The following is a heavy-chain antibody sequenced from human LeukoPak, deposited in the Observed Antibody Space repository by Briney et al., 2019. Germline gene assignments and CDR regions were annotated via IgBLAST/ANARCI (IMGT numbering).Heavy chain of an antibody. D-gene: IGHD2-15*01. CDR1: GFTFSNCA. CDR2: ISSHGCIT. V-gene: IGHV3-64D*09. Sequence: PGGSLRLSCSASGFTFSNCAMHWVRQAPGKGLEYVSDISSHGCITYYADSVKGRFTVSRDNSKNMLYLQMNSLRAEDTAVYYCVKDKYPVVVAATLDYWGQGILVTVSS. CDR3: VKDKYPVVVAATLDY. J-gene: IGHJ4*02.